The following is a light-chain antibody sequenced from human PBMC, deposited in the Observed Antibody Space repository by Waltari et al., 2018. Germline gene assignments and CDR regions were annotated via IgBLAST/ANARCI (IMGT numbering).Light chain of an antibody. J-gene: IGKJ4*01. CDR2: AAS. Sequence: DIQLTPPPSFLSASLGDRVTVTCRASQSINNFLAWYQQKPGEAPKLLIHAASTLQRGVPSRFRGTGSGTEFILTISSLQPEDFATYYCQQVNSYPLTFGGGTTVEMK. CDR3: QQVNSYPLT. CDR1: QSINNF. V-gene: IGKV1-9*01.